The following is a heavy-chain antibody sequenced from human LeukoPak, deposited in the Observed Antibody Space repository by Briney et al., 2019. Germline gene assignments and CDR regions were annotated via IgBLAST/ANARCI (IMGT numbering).Heavy chain of an antibody. Sequence: PGGSLRLSXAASGFTFSTYVMSWVRQAPGKGLGWVSDISGSGGNTHYADSVKGRFTISRDNSKNTLYLQMNSLRAEDTALYYCATEKRSTTAYDYWGQGTLVTVSS. J-gene: IGHJ4*02. CDR1: GFTFSTYV. CDR3: ATEKRSTTAYDY. V-gene: IGHV3-23*01. D-gene: IGHD4-17*01. CDR2: ISGSGGNT.